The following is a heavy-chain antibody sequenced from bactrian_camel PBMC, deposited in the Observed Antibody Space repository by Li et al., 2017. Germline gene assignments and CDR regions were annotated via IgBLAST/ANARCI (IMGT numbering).Heavy chain of an antibody. V-gene: IGHV3S55*01. CDR2: VYPGGYT. J-gene: IGHJ6*01. Sequence: HVQLVESGGGSVQAGGSLRLSCVVSGYTYSGPTSGHCMGWFRQAPGQEREGLASVYPGGYTNYADSVKGRFTISRDNSKNTLSLQMTGLLPEDTAMYYCAARFGTLQCPSSIGSGFWGQGTQVTVSS. CDR3: AARFGTLQCPSSIGSGF. CDR1: GYTYSGPT.